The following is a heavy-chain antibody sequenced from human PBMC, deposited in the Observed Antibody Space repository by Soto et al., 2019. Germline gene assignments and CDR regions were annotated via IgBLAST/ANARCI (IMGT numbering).Heavy chain of an antibody. CDR2: IYYSGST. CDR3: ARGQGIAAHIDY. J-gene: IGHJ4*02. V-gene: IGHV4-59*01. D-gene: IGHD6-13*01. CDR1: GGSISSYY. Sequence: SETLSLTCTVSGGSISSYYWSWIRQPPGKGLEWIGYIYYSGSTNYNPSLKSRVTISVDTSKNQFSLKLSSVTAADTAVYYCARGQGIAAHIDYWGQGTLVTVSS.